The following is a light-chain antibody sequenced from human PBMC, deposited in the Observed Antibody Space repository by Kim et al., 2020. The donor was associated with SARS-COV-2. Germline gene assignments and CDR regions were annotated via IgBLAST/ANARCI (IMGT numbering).Light chain of an antibody. J-gene: IGKJ2*01. Sequence: VSPGDRATLSCRASQSVNSDLAWYQQRPGQGPRLLIYGASTRAPGVSDRVSGSGSGTEFTLTISSRQSEDFAVYFCQQYNNWPPYTFGQGTKLEI. V-gene: IGKV3-15*01. CDR2: GAS. CDR1: QSVNSD. CDR3: QQYNNWPPYT.